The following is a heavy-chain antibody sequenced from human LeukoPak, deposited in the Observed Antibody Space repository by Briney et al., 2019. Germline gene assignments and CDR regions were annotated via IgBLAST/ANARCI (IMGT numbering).Heavy chain of an antibody. CDR2: LNPNSGAT. CDR3: ARDFQWLVPAEYFQH. V-gene: IGHV1-2*02. CDR1: GYTFTGYC. J-gene: IGHJ1*01. Sequence: ASVKVSCKASGYTFTGYCIHWVRQAPGQGLEWMGWLNPNSGATNVAQKFQGRVTMTRDTSINTAYMEMSSLRSGDTAVYYCARDFQWLVPAEYFQHWGQGTVVTVSS. D-gene: IGHD6-19*01.